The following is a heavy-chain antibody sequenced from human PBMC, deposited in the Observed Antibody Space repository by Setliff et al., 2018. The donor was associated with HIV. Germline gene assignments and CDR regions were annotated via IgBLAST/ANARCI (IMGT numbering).Heavy chain of an antibody. CDR3: ARVLPGGDYIEGFDI. D-gene: IGHD4-17*01. Sequence: GGSLRLSCAASGFTVSFNYMSWVRQAPGKGLEWVSLVYRDGSTFYADSVKGRFTISRDTSKNTVFLQMNTLRADDTAVYYCARVLPGGDYIEGFDIWGQGTMVTVSS. V-gene: IGHV3-53*01. CDR2: VYRDGST. J-gene: IGHJ3*02. CDR1: GFTVSFNY.